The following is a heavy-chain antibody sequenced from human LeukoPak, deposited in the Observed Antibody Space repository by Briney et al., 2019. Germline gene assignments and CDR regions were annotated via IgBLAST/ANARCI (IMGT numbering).Heavy chain of an antibody. CDR1: GYTFTGYY. V-gene: IGHV1-2*02. CDR3: ARGPVYYGSGSYYNWFDP. Sequence: GAPVKVSCKASGYTFTGYYMHWVRQAPGQGLEWMGWINPNSGGTNYAQKFQGRVTMTRDTSISTAYMELSRLRSDDTAVYYCARGPVYYGSGSYYNWFDPWGQGTLVTVSS. J-gene: IGHJ5*02. D-gene: IGHD3-10*01. CDR2: INPNSGGT.